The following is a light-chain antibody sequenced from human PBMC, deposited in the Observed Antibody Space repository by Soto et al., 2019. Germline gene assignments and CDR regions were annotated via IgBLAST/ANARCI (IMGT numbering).Light chain of an antibody. CDR2: EVS. J-gene: IGLJ1*01. CDR1: SSDVGDYNY. CDR3: CLYVGATTYV. Sequence: QSVLTQPPSASGSPGQSVTISCTGTSSDVGDYNYVSWFQQHPGKAPKLIISEVSKRPSGVPDRFSGSKSGNTASLTVSGLQAEDEADYYCCLYVGATTYVFGTGTKLTVL. V-gene: IGLV2-8*01.